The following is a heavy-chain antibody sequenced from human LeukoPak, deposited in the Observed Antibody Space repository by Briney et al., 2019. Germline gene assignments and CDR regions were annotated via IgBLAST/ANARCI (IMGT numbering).Heavy chain of an antibody. CDR3: TRDEGLYASGYMDV. CDR1: GFTFGDYA. V-gene: IGHV3-49*03. J-gene: IGHJ6*03. Sequence: GGSLRLSCTASGFTFGDYAMSWFRQAPGKGLEWVGFIRSKAYGGTTEYAASVKGRFTISRDDSKSIAYLQMNSLKTEDTAVYYCTRDEGLYASGYMDVWGKGTTVTVSS. CDR2: IRSKAYGGTT. D-gene: IGHD2-2*01.